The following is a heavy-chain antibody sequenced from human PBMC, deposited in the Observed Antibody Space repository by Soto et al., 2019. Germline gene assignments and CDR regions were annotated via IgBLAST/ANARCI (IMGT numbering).Heavy chain of an antibody. J-gene: IGHJ6*02. CDR2: ISGYNGNT. V-gene: IGHV1-18*01. D-gene: IGHD6-19*01. CDR1: GYTFSNYG. CDR3: SRFIMVGGWFDPNYYHGMDV. Sequence: AASVKVSCKTSGYTFSNYGINWVRQAPGQGLAWMGWISGYNGNTNYAQTVQGRVTMTTDTSTGTVYMELRSLKSDDTAIYYCSRFIMVGGWFDPNYYHGMDVWGQGTTVTVSS.